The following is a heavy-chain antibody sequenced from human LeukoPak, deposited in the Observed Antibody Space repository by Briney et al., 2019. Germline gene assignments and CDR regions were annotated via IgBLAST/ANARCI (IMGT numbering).Heavy chain of an antibody. J-gene: IGHJ4*02. V-gene: IGHV1-69*13. CDR1: GGTFSSYA. Sequence: GASVKVSCKASGGTFSSYAISWVRQAPGQGLEWMGGIIPIFGTANYAQKFQGRVTITADESTSTAYMELSSLRSEDTAVYYCARVEDGDYEVDYWGQGTLVTVSS. D-gene: IGHD4-17*01. CDR2: IIPIFGTA. CDR3: ARVEDGDYEVDY.